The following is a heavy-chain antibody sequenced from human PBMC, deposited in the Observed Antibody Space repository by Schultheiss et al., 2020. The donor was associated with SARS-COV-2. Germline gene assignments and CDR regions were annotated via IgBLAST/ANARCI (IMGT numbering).Heavy chain of an antibody. D-gene: IGHD3-22*01. V-gene: IGHV3-23*01. CDR2: ISGSGGST. CDR1: GFTFSSYA. CDR3: ARGVDSSGYINY. Sequence: GGSLRLSCAASGFTFSSYAMHWVRQAPGKGLEWVSGISGSGGSTYYADSVKGRFTISRDNSKNTLYLQMGSLRDEDMAVYYCARGVDSSGYINYWGQGTLVTVSS. J-gene: IGHJ4*02.